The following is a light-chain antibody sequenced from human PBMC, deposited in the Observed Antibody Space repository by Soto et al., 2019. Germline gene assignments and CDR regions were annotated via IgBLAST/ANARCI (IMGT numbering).Light chain of an antibody. CDR2: GAS. J-gene: IGKJ5*01. CDR3: QQYDRWPPT. V-gene: IGKV3-15*01. Sequence: EVVMTQSPLTLSVSLGESATLSCRTSQSLRSDLAWYQQKPGQAPRLLIYGASTRATGVPARFSGGGSGTEFTLTISSLQSEDFAVYYCQQYDRWPPTFGQGTRLEIK. CDR1: QSLRSD.